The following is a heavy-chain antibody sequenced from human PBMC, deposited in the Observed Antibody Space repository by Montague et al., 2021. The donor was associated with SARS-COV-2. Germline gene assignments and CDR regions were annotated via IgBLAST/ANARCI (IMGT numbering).Heavy chain of an antibody. J-gene: IGHJ6*02. D-gene: IGHD6-13*01. V-gene: IGHV3-23*03. CDR3: AKDFGSIAAAGQTPYYYYYGMDV. Sequence: SLSLSFSASGFTFSSYAMSWVRQAPGKGLEWVSVIYSGGSSTYYADSVKGRFTISRDNSKNTLYLQMNSLRAEDTAVYYCAKDFGSIAAAGQTPYYYYYGMDVWGQGTTVTVSS. CDR1: GFTFSSYA. CDR2: IYSGGSST.